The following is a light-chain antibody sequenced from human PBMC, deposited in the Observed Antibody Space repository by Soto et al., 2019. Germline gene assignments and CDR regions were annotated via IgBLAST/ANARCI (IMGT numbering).Light chain of an antibody. CDR1: EIVHSN. J-gene: IGKJ3*01. CDR2: YAS. CDR3: QHYSNWPPT. V-gene: IGKV3-15*01. Sequence: EMVLTQSPATLSVSPGERVTLSCRASEIVHSNLAWYQQKPGQCPSLLIYYASTRVTGVPDRFSGSGSGTEFTLTISSLQSEDFGVYYCQHYSNWPPTFGPGTKVEIK.